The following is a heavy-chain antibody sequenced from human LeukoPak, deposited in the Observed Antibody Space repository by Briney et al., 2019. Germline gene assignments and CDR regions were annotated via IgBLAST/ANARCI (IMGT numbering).Heavy chain of an antibody. J-gene: IGHJ4*02. Sequence: LSLTCTVSGGSISSGDYYWSWISQPPGNGQEWIGYIYYSGSTYYNPSLKSRVTITVDTSKNQFSLKLSSVTAADTGVYYCASRGYNDGYSEGGDYFDYWGQGTLVTVSS. V-gene: IGHV4-30-4*08. D-gene: IGHD5-18*01. CDR2: IYYSGST. CDR3: ASRGYNDGYSEGGDYFDY. CDR1: GGSISSGDYY.